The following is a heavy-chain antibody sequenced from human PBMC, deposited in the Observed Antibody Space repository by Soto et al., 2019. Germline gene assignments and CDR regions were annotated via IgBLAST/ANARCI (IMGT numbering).Heavy chain of an antibody. CDR1: GYTFTSYG. V-gene: IGHV1-8*02. J-gene: IGHJ6*02. D-gene: IGHD5-18*01. Sequence: ASVKVSCKASGYTFTSYGISWVRQATGQGLEWMGWMNPNSGNTGYAQKFQGRVTMTRNTSISTAYMELSSLRSEDTAVYYCARIRLRLRSLDVSGQGTTVTVSS. CDR2: MNPNSGNT. CDR3: ARIRLRLRSLDV.